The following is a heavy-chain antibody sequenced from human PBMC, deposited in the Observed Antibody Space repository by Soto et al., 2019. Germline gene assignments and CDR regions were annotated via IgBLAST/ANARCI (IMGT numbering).Heavy chain of an antibody. CDR1: GYTFTGYY. D-gene: IGHD6-13*01. Sequence: ASVKVSCKASGYTFTGYYMHWVRQAPGQGLEWMGWINPNSGGTNYAQKFQGRVTMTRDTPISTAYMELSRLRSDDTAVYCCAKSRVAAAGATGYYYYYGMDVWGQGTTVTVSS. CDR2: INPNSGGT. J-gene: IGHJ6*02. CDR3: AKSRVAAAGATGYYYYYGMDV. V-gene: IGHV1-2*02.